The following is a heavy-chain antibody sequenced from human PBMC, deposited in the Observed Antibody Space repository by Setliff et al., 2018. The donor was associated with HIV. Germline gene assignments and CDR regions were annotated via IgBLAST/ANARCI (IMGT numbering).Heavy chain of an antibody. J-gene: IGHJ4*02. Sequence: SETLSLTCTVSGGSISSSSYYWGWIRQPPGKGLEWIGSIYYSGSTYYNPSLKSRVTISVDTSKNRFSLKVRSVTAADTTVYYCARRTEVGATVDYWSQGTLVTVSS. CDR3: ARRTEVGATVDY. CDR1: GGSISSSSYY. D-gene: IGHD1-26*01. V-gene: IGHV4-39*01. CDR2: IYYSGST.